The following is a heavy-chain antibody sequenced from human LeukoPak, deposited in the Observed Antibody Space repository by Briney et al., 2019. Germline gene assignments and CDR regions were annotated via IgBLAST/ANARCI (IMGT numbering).Heavy chain of an antibody. J-gene: IGHJ6*03. V-gene: IGHV3-48*01. D-gene: IGHD6-25*01. CDR1: GFTFSTYT. CDR3: ARFAAGGSYYYMDV. CDR2: IGTSSSTI. Sequence: HPGGSLRLSCAASGFTFSTYTMNWVRQPPGKGLEWVSNIGTSSSTIYYADSVKGRFTISRDNAKNSLYLQMNRLRADDTAVYYCARFAAGGSYYYMDVWGKGTTVTVSS.